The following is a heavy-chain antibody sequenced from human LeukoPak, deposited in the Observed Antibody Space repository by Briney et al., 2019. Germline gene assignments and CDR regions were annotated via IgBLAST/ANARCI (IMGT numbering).Heavy chain of an antibody. D-gene: IGHD5-12*01. CDR2: INPNSGGT. V-gene: IGHV1-2*02. CDR1: GYTLVTGYY. J-gene: IGHJ1*01. CDR3: ARMLNGAYDV. Sequence: ASVKVSCKASGYTLVTGYYIHWVRQAPGQGLEWMGWINPNSGGTNYAQKFQGRVTLTRDTSFNTAYMEVSGLRSDDTAMYYCARMLNGAYDVWGQRTLVTVSS.